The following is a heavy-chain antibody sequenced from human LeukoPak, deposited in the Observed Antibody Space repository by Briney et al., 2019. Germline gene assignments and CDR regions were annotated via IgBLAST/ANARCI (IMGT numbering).Heavy chain of an antibody. V-gene: IGHV3-7*01. J-gene: IGHJ4*02. CDR1: GFSFTTYW. Sequence: GGSLRLSCAASGFSFTTYWMGWVRQAPGKGLEWVANIKQDGTEKYYVDSVMGRFTISRDNAKNSLYLQMNSLRADDTAVYYCARGYSSSWYLDWGQGTLVTVSS. CDR3: ARGYSSSWYLD. CDR2: IKQDGTEK. D-gene: IGHD6-13*01.